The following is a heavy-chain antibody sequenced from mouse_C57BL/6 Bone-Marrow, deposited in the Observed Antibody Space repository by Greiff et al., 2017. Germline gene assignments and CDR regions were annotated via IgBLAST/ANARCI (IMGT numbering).Heavy chain of an antibody. J-gene: IGHJ1*03. CDR3: TRPTYDGSSYVWYFDV. CDR2: IDPETGGT. Sequence: VQLQQSGAELVRPGASVTLSCKASGYTFTDYEMHWVKQTPVHGLEWIGAIDPETGGTAYNQKFQGKAILTADKSSSTAYMELRSLTSEDSAVYYCTRPTYDGSSYVWYFDVWGTGTTVTVSS. CDR1: GYTFTDYE. V-gene: IGHV1-15*01. D-gene: IGHD1-1*01.